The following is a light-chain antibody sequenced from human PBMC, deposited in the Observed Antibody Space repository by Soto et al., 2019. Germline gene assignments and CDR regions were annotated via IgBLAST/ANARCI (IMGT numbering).Light chain of an antibody. CDR1: SSGVGGYNY. CDR2: DVS. J-gene: IGLJ1*01. Sequence: QSVLTQPASVSGSPRQSITISCTGTSSGVGGYNYVSWYQHHPGKAPKLMIFDVSNRPSGVSNRFSGSKSGNTASLTISWLQPEDEADYYCSSYTTSNTRQIVFGTGTKVTVL. V-gene: IGLV2-14*03. CDR3: SSYTTSNTRQIV.